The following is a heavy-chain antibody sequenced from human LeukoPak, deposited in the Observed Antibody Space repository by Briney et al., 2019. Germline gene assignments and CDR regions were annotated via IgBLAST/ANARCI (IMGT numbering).Heavy chain of an antibody. V-gene: IGHV3-30*03. CDR1: GFTFSSHW. CDR2: ISYDGSNK. CDR3: ARDDSSGYYYDAFDI. Sequence: GGSLRLSCAASGFTFSSHWMSWVRQAPGKGLEWVAVISYDGSNKYYADSVKGRFTISRDNSKNTLYLQMNSLRAEDTAVYYCARDDSSGYYYDAFDIWGQGTMVTVSS. D-gene: IGHD3-22*01. J-gene: IGHJ3*02.